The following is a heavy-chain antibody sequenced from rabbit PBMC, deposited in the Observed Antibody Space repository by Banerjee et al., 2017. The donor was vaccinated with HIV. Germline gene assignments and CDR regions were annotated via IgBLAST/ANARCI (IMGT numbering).Heavy chain of an antibody. V-gene: IGHV1S45*01. CDR3: ARVYDYAGYAGYGYLSFNL. D-gene: IGHD7-1*01. J-gene: IGHJ4*01. CDR1: GFTISSSYW. Sequence: EESGGGLVQPEGSLALTCKASGFTISSSYWISWVRQAPGKGLEWIGCIYGGSGSTYYASWVNGRFTISSDNAQNTVDLQMNSLTAADTATYFCARVYDYAGYAGYGYLSFNLWGQGTLVTVS. CDR2: IYGGSGST.